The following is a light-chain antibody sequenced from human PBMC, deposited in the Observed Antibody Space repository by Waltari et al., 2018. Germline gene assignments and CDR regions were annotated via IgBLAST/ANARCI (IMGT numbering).Light chain of an antibody. V-gene: IGLV2-14*03. J-gene: IGLJ1*01. CDR2: DVT. Sequence: QSALTQPASVSGSPGQSITISCTGTSSDVGASNYVSLYQQHPGKAPKLMIYDVTKRPSGVSGRFSGSKSGNTASLTISGLQAEDEADYYCSSYISGVTLYVFGTGTKVTVL. CDR1: SSDVGASNY. CDR3: SSYISGVTLYV.